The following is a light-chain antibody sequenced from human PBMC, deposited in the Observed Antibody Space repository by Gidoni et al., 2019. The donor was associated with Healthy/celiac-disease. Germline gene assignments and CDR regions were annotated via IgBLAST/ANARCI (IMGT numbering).Light chain of an antibody. Sequence: ESVLTQSPGTLSLSPGERATLSCRASQAVSNSYLAWYVQKPGQAPRLLIYGASNMATGTPDRFSGSGSGTDFTLTISRLEPEDFATYYCQQYGSSSGAFGQGTKVEIK. V-gene: IGKV3-20*01. J-gene: IGKJ1*01. CDR3: QQYGSSSGA. CDR2: GAS. CDR1: QAVSNSY.